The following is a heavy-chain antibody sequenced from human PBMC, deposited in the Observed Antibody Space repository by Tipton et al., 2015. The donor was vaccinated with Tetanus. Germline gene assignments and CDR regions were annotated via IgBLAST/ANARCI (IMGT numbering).Heavy chain of an antibody. Sequence: TLSLTCAVSGGSISSGGYSWSWIRQPPGKGLEWIGYIYHSGSTYYNPSLKSRVTISVDRSKNQFSLKLSSVTAADTAVFYCARDIIKVDGYRGGWFDPWGQGTLVTVSS. CDR2: IYHSGST. D-gene: IGHD3-16*02. CDR1: GGSISSGGYS. V-gene: IGHV4-30-2*01. CDR3: ARDIIKVDGYRGGWFDP. J-gene: IGHJ5*02.